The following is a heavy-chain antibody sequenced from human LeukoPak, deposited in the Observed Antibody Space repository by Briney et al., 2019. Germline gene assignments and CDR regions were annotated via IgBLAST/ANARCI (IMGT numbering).Heavy chain of an antibody. CDR1: GFTITAYG. V-gene: IGHV3-48*04. Sequence: GGSLRLSCAASGFTITAYGMSWVRQAPGKGLEWVSCISISSSTIYYADSVKGRFTISRDNAKSSLYLQMNNLRGEDTAVYYCAREGSSWSYYYYYYMDVWGKGTTVTVPS. J-gene: IGHJ6*03. CDR2: ISISSSTI. D-gene: IGHD6-13*01. CDR3: AREGSSWSYYYYYYMDV.